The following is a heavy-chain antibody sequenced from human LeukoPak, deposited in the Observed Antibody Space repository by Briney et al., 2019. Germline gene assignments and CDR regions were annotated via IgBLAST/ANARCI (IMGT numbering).Heavy chain of an antibody. CDR1: GGSISSSSHY. CDR3: ARGDTSSWYDYFDY. Sequence: PSETLSLTCTVSGGSISSSSHYWSWIRQPPGEGLEWIASVYYSGRTYYNPSLKSRVTISVDTSKNQFSLKLSSVTAADTAVYYCARGDTSSWYDYFDYWGQGTLVTVSS. D-gene: IGHD6-13*01. V-gene: IGHV4-39*07. CDR2: VYYSGRT. J-gene: IGHJ4*02.